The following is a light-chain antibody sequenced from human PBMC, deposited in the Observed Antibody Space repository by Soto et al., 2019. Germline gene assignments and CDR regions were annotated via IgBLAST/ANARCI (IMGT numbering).Light chain of an antibody. CDR3: QQQGRSWIT. CDR2: DAS. CDR1: QSVRSER. V-gene: IGKV3-20*01. Sequence: EIVLTQSPGTLSLSPGERATLSFRASQSVRSERLAWYQHKRGQAPRLVIFDASSRATGIPERFSGSGSGTDFTLTISRLEPEDFAVYYCQQQGRSWITFGQGTRLAIK. J-gene: IGKJ5*01.